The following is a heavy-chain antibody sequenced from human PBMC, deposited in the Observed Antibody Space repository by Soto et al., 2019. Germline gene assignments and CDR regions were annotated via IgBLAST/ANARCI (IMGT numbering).Heavy chain of an antibody. V-gene: IGHV3-30*03. Sequence: ESGGGVVQPGRSLRLSCIGSGFRFSEDGMHWVRQAPGKGLEWVAMMSFDGTYKYSTDSVKGRFIISSDNSKNTLFLQMNSLRAEDTAVYYCSRDRMDGEYNSVYDFWGQGTLVTVSS. J-gene: IGHJ4*02. D-gene: IGHD4-17*01. CDR2: MSFDGTYK. CDR1: GFRFSEDG. CDR3: SRDRMDGEYNSVYDF.